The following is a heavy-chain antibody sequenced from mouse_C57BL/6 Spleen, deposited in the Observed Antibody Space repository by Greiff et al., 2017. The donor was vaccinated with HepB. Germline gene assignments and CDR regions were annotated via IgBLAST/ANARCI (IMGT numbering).Heavy chain of an antibody. CDR3: ARDYGSRKPYYFDY. Sequence: QVQLKESGPELVKPGASVKISCKASGYAFSSSWMNWVKQRPGKGLEWIGRIYPGDGDTNYNGKFKGKATLTADKSSSTAYMQLSSLTSEDSAVYFCARDYGSRKPYYFDYWGQGTTLTVSS. V-gene: IGHV1-82*01. CDR1: GYAFSSSW. J-gene: IGHJ2*01. D-gene: IGHD1-1*01. CDR2: IYPGDGDT.